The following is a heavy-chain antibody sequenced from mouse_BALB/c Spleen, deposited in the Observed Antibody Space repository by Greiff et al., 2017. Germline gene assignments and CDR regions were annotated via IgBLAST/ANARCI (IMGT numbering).Heavy chain of an antibody. Sequence: VQLQQSGPGLVAPSQSLSITCTVSGFSLTSYGVHWVRQPPGKGLEWLGVIWAGGSTNYNSALMSRLSISKDNSKSQVFLKMNSLQTDDTAMYYCARPYYEGFAYWGQGTLVTVSA. J-gene: IGHJ3*01. D-gene: IGHD1-1*01. V-gene: IGHV2-9*02. CDR2: IWAGGST. CDR3: ARPYYEGFAY. CDR1: GFSLTSYG.